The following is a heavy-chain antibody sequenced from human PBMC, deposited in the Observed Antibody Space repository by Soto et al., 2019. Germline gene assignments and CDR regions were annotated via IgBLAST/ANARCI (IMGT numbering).Heavy chain of an antibody. Sequence: QVTLKESGPVLVKPTEPLTLTCTVSGFPLTNARMGVSWIRQPPGKALEWLAHISSNDEKSYRITLMSRLTISKDTSKSQVVLTVTNVDPEDTATYYCARTMQGEDYSSGSFDNWGQGTPVTVSS. CDR2: ISSNDEK. CDR3: ARTMQGEDYSSGSFDN. D-gene: IGHD6-19*01. J-gene: IGHJ4*02. V-gene: IGHV2-26*01. CDR1: GFPLTNARMG.